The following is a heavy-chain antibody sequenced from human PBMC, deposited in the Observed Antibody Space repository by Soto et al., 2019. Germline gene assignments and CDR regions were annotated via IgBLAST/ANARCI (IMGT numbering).Heavy chain of an antibody. CDR1: GFTFSNFW. V-gene: IGHV3-74*01. D-gene: IGHD3-10*01. CDR2: SNSDGSST. CDR3: ARGRYGSGSAVDY. Sequence: EVQVVESGGGLVQPGGSLRLSCAASGFTFSNFWMHWVRQAPGKGLVWVSRSNSDGSSTTYADSVKGRFTISRDNAKNTLYLQMNSLRAEDTAVYYCARGRYGSGSAVDYWGQGTLVTVSS. J-gene: IGHJ4*02.